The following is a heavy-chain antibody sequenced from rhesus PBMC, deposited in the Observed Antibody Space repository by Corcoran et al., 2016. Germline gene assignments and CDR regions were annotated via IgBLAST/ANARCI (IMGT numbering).Heavy chain of an antibody. Sequence: QVQLQESGPGLVKPSETLSLTCAVSGGSISSSYYYWSWIRQAPGKGLEWIGYISVSGSTSYNPSLKSRVTISRDTSNSQFSLKLSSVTAADTAVYYCARDPPAGFDYWGQGVLVTVSS. CDR1: GGSISSSYYY. V-gene: IGHV4-122*02. CDR2: ISVSGST. J-gene: IGHJ4*01. CDR3: ARDPPAGFDY.